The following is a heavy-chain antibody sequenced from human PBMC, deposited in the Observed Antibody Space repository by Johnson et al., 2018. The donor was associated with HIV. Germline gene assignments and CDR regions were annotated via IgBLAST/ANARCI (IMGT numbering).Heavy chain of an antibody. J-gene: IGHJ3*02. CDR1: GFTFSSYD. D-gene: IGHD1-26*01. V-gene: IGHV3-13*01. Sequence: VQLVESGGGLVQPGGSLRLSCAASGFTFSSYDMHWVRQATGKGLEWVSAIGTAGDTYYPGSVKGRFTIARENATHSLYLQMDSLRAGETAVYYCARAGVGAGAFDIWGQGTMVTVSS. CDR3: ARAGVGAGAFDI. CDR2: IGTAGDT.